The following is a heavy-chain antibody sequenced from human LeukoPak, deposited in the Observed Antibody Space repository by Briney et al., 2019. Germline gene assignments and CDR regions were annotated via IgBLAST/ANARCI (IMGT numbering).Heavy chain of an antibody. CDR1: GYTFTGYY. CDR3: AKRGSRSPRNYYYYYMDV. J-gene: IGHJ6*03. CDR2: INPNSGGT. V-gene: IGHV1-2*02. Sequence: GASVKVSCKASGYTFTGYYMHWVRQAPGQGLEWMGWINPNSGGTNYAQKFQGRVTMTRDTSISTAYMELSRLRSDDTAVSYCAKRGSRSPRNYYYYYMDVWGKGTTVTVSS. D-gene: IGHD3-10*01.